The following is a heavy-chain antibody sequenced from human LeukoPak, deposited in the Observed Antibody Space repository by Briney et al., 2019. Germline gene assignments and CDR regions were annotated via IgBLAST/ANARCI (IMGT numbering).Heavy chain of an antibody. CDR1: GYTFTSCG. J-gene: IGHJ4*02. CDR2: ISAYNGNT. Sequence: ASVKVSCKASGYTFTSCGISWVRQAPGQGLEWMGWISAYNGNTNYAQKLQGRVTMTTDTSTSTAYMELRSLRSDDTAVYYCARVRIRNYYDSSGYPYWGQGTLVTVSS. D-gene: IGHD3-22*01. CDR3: ARVRIRNYYDSSGYPY. V-gene: IGHV1-18*01.